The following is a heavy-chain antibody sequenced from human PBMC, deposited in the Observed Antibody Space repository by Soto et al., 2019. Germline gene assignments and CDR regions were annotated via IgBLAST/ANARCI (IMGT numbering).Heavy chain of an antibody. V-gene: IGHV4-39*01. CDR1: GGSISSSTYY. CDR3: ARHPRMVRGVINWFDP. CDR2: FFIGGNT. Sequence: PSETLSLTCTVSGGSISSSTYYWGWMRQPPGKGLEWIASFFIGGNTYYNPSLKSRVTISVDTSKNQFSLKLSSVTAADTAVYYCARHPRMVRGVINWFDPWGQGTLVTVS. D-gene: IGHD3-10*01. J-gene: IGHJ5*02.